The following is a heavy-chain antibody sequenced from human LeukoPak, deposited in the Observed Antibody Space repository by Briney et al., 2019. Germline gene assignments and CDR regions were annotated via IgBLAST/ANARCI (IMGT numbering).Heavy chain of an antibody. CDR3: ARDYGGSSGWFDP. V-gene: IGHV1-8*02. CDR1: GGTFSSYA. J-gene: IGHJ5*02. D-gene: IGHD4-23*01. Sequence: ASVKVSCKASGGTFSSYAISWVRQATGQGLERMGWMSPNSDNTGYAQKFQGRVTFTRDTSISTAYMELRSLTSEDTAVYYCARDYGGSSGWFDPWGQGTLVTVSS. CDR2: MSPNSDNT.